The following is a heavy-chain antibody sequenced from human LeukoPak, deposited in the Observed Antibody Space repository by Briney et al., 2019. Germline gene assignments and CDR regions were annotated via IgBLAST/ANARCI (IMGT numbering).Heavy chain of an antibody. CDR3: AKDRDDYVWGSYLGAFDI. CDR1: GFTFSSYA. Sequence: GGSLRLSCAASGFTFSSYAMSWVCQAPGKGLEWVSLISGSGGSTYYADSVKGRFTISRDNSKSTLYLQMNSLRAEDTAVFYCAKDRDDYVWGSYLGAFDIWGQGTMVTVSS. D-gene: IGHD3-16*01. J-gene: IGHJ3*02. CDR2: ISGSGGST. V-gene: IGHV3-23*01.